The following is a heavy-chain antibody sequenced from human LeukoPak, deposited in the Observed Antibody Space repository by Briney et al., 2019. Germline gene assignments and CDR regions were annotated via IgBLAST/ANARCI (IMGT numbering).Heavy chain of an antibody. Sequence: ASVKVSCKASGGTFSSYAISWVRQAPGQGLEWMGRIIPILGIANYAQKFQGRVTITADKSTSTAYMGLSSLRSEDTAVYYCAREYYYGSGSRYRGMDVWGQGTTVTVSS. V-gene: IGHV1-69*04. CDR2: IIPILGIA. D-gene: IGHD3-10*01. J-gene: IGHJ6*02. CDR3: AREYYYGSGSRYRGMDV. CDR1: GGTFSSYA.